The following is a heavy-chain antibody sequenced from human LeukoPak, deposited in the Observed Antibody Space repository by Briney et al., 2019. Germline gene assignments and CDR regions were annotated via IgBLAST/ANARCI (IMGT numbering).Heavy chain of an antibody. CDR2: IHTSGTT. J-gene: IGHJ4*02. D-gene: IGHD6-6*01. CDR1: GGSMSSYY. CDR3: ARHGIYSNSALDY. Sequence: SETLSLTCTVSGGSMSSYYWSFIRQSAGTGLEWLGRIHTSGTTWYNPSLKSRVTLSVDASKNQFSLKVNSVTAADTAIYYCARHGIYSNSALDYWGQGTLVTVSS. V-gene: IGHV4-4*07.